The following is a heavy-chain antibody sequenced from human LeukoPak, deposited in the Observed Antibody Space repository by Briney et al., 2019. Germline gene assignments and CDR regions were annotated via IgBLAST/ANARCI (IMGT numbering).Heavy chain of an antibody. CDR3: AKEIGADYYDSSGPPLGMDV. V-gene: IGHV3-30*18. Sequence: GGSLRLSCAASGFTFSSYGMHWVRQAPGKGLEWVAVISYDGSNKYYADSVKGRFTISRDNSKNTLYLQMNSLRAEDTAVYYCAKEIGADYYDSSGPPLGMDVWGQGTTVTVSS. J-gene: IGHJ6*02. CDR2: ISYDGSNK. D-gene: IGHD3-22*01. CDR1: GFTFSSYG.